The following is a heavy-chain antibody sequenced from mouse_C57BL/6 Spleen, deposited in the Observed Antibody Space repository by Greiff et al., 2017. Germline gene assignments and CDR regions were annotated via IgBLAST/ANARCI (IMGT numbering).Heavy chain of an antibody. CDR3: ARALWSYAMDY. Sequence: EVKLVESEGGLVQPGSSMKLSCTASGFTFSDYYMAWVRQVPEKGLEWVANINYDGSSTYYLDSLKSRFIISRDNAKNILYLQMSSLKSEDTATYYCARALWSYAMDYWGQGTSVTVSS. V-gene: IGHV5-16*01. J-gene: IGHJ4*01. CDR1: GFTFSDYY. D-gene: IGHD1-1*02. CDR2: INYDGSST.